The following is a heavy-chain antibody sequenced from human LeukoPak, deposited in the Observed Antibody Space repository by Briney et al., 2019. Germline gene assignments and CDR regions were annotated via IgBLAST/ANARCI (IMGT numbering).Heavy chain of an antibody. D-gene: IGHD2/OR15-2a*01. CDR1: GGSIRCGDYY. V-gene: IGHV4-31*03. CDR2: IYNTGST. CDR3: ARDHDSTTYQPRRHYFDL. J-gene: IGHJ2*01. Sequence: SETLSLTCNVSGGSIRCGDYYWNWIRQHPGKGLEWIAKIYNTGSTYYDPSLRSRLSLSIDTSKNQFSLKLSSVTAADTAMYYCARDHDSTTYQPRRHYFDLWGRGTLVTVSS.